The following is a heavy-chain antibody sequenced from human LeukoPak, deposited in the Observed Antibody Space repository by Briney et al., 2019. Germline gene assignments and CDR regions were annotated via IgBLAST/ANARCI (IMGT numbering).Heavy chain of an antibody. D-gene: IGHD3-9*01. J-gene: IGHJ4*02. CDR1: GFTFSSYS. CDR2: ISSSSSDI. V-gene: IGHV3-21*01. CDR3: ARSGVLRYFDSFGY. Sequence: GGSLRLSCAASGFTFSSYSMNWVRPAPGKGLEWVSSISSSSSDIYYADSVKGRFTISRDNAKNSLYLQMNSLRAEDTAVYYCARSGVLRYFDSFGYWGQGTLVTVSS.